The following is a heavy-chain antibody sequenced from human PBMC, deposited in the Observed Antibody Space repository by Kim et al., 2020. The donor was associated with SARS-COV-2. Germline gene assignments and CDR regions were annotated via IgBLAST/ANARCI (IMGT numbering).Heavy chain of an antibody. V-gene: IGHV4-59*08. CDR2: IYYSGST. D-gene: IGHD2-2*01. CDR3: ARLDQLPDYYYYYGMDV. Sequence: SETLSLTCTVSGGSISSYYWSWIRHPPGKGLEWIGYIYYSGSTNYNPSLKSRVTISVDTSKNQFSLKLSSVTAADTAVYYCARLDQLPDYYYYYGMDVWGQGTTVTVSS. CDR1: GGSISSYY. J-gene: IGHJ6*02.